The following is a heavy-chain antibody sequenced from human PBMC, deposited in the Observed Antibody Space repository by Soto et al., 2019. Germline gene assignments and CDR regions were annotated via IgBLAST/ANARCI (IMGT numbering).Heavy chain of an antibody. D-gene: IGHD3-9*01. J-gene: IGHJ2*01. V-gene: IGHV4-31*03. Sequence: QVQLQESGPGLVKPSQTLSLTCTVSGGSISSGGYSWSWIRQHPGKGLEWFGYIYYSGSTYYNPSLKRRVTISVDTSKNQCALKLSPVTAAETAVYYCARVCLTGYYRCWYFDLWGRGTLVTVSS. CDR2: IYYSGST. CDR3: ARVCLTGYYRCWYFDL. CDR1: GGSISSGGYS.